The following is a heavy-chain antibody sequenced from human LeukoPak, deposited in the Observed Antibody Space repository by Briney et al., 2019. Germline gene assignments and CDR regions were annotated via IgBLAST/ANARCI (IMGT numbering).Heavy chain of an antibody. CDR3: ARSWDYLYYYDSSGYYQLDY. V-gene: IGHV4-30-4*01. CDR1: GGSISSGDYY. CDR2: IYYSGST. D-gene: IGHD3-22*01. Sequence: SQTLSLTCTVSGGSISSGDYYWSWIRQPPGKGLEWIGYIYYSGSTYYNPSLKSRVTISVDTSKNQFSLKLSSVTAADTAVYYCARSWDYLYYYDSSGYYQLDYWGQGTLVTVSS. J-gene: IGHJ4*02.